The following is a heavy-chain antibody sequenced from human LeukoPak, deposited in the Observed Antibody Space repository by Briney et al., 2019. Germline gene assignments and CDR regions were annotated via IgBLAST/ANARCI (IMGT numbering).Heavy chain of an antibody. D-gene: IGHD1-26*01. V-gene: IGHV3-9*01. CDR3: AKDILIVGVSFGFDY. J-gene: IGHJ4*02. CDR1: GFTFDDYA. CDR2: IGWNSGGI. Sequence: PGGSLRLSCAASGFTFDDYAMHWVRQAPGKGLEWVSGIGWNSGGIVYADSVKGRFTISRDNAKNSLYLQMNSLRAEDTALYYCAKDILIVGVSFGFDYWGQGTLVTVSS.